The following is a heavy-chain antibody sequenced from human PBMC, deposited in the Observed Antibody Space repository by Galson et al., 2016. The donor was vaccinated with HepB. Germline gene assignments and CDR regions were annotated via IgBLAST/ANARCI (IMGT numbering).Heavy chain of an antibody. D-gene: IGHD3-16*02. V-gene: IGHV3-23*01. J-gene: IGHJ4*02. CDR3: AKDLLSDYVWGSYRFQD. Sequence: SLRLSCAVSGFSFSTYAMSWVRQAPGKGQVWVSTIGGSGDNTYYADSVKGRFTISRDNSMNTLYLQMNSLRAEDTAVYYCAKDLLSDYVWGSYRFQDWGQGAPVTVSS. CDR2: IGGSGDNT. CDR1: GFSFSTYA.